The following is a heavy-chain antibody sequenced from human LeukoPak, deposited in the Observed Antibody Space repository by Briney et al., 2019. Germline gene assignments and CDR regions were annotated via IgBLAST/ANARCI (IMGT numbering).Heavy chain of an antibody. V-gene: IGHV3-23*01. D-gene: IGHD2-2*01. J-gene: IGHJ4*02. CDR3: AKGIRVLDY. CDR2: ISGSGGST. Sequence: GGSLRLSWAASGXTFSSFAVTWVRQAPGKGLEWISTISGSGGSTYYADSVKGRFTISRDNSKNTLYLQMNSLGAEDTAVYYCAKGIRVLDYWGQGTLVTVSS. CDR1: GXTFSSFA.